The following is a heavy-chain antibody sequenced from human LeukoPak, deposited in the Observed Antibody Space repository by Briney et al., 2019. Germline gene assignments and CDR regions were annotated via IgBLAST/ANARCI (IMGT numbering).Heavy chain of an antibody. CDR2: INPNSGGT. J-gene: IGHJ4*02. D-gene: IGHD3-3*01. V-gene: IGHV1-2*02. CDR3: ARGRFLEWFLPFDY. CDR1: GYTFTGYY. Sequence: ASVKVSCKASGYTFTGYYMHWVRQAPGQGLEWMGWINPNSGGTNYAQKFQGRVTMTRDTSISTAYMELSRLGSDDTAVYYCARGRFLEWFLPFDYWGQGTLVTVSS.